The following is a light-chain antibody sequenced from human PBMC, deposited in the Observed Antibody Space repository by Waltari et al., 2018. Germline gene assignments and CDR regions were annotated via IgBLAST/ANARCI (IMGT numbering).Light chain of an antibody. J-gene: IGLJ1*01. V-gene: IGLV2-11*01. CDR1: SSDVGNYNY. CDR3: CSYADTSTYV. CDR2: DVY. Sequence: QSALTQPRSVSGSPGQSVTISCTGTSSDVGNYNYVSWYQQHPGKAPKVIISDVYKRPSGVPARFSGSKSGNTASLTISGLQAEDGADYYCCSYADTSTYVFGTGTQVLVL.